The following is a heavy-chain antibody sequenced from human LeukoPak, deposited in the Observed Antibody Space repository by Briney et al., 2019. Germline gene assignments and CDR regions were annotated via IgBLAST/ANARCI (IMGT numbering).Heavy chain of an antibody. CDR3: AYIVLGYCSAGSCFDY. V-gene: IGHV3-23*01. J-gene: IGHJ4*02. Sequence: GGSLRLSCAASGFTFSSYAMSWVRQAPGKGLEWVSAISGSGDGTYYADSVKGRFTISRDSSKNTLYLQMNSLRAEDTAVYYCAYIVLGYCSAGSCFDYWGQGTLVTVSS. D-gene: IGHD2-15*01. CDR1: GFTFSSYA. CDR2: ISGSGDGT.